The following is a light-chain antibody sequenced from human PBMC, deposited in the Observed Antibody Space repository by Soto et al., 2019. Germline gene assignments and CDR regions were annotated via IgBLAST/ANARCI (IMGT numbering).Light chain of an antibody. CDR1: SSDVGGYNY. CDR2: EVS. CDR3: SSYTSRNTLV. V-gene: IGLV2-14*01. J-gene: IGLJ1*01. Sequence: QSVLTQPASVSGSPGQSITISCTGTSSDVGGYNYVSWYQQHPGKAPKLMIYEVSNRPSGVSNRFSGSKSGNTASLTISGLRAEDEADYYCSSYTSRNTLVFGTGTKVTVL.